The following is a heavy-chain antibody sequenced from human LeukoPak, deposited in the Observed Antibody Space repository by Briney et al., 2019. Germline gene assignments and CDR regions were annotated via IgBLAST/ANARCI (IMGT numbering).Heavy chain of an antibody. CDR1: GYSFTSYW. V-gene: IGHV5-51*01. J-gene: IGHJ4*02. CDR3: ARSQGSSYFDY. D-gene: IGHD3-10*01. CDR2: IHPADSDT. Sequence: GESLKISCNVSGYSFTSYWIVWVRQMPGKGLEWMGIIHPADSDTRYSPSFQGQVTISGDKSISTAYLQWSSLKASDTAIYYCARSQGSSYFDYWGQGTLVTVSS.